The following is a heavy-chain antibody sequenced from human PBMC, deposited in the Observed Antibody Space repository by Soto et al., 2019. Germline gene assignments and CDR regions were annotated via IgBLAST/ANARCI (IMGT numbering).Heavy chain of an antibody. D-gene: IGHD2-15*01. J-gene: IGHJ5*02. V-gene: IGHV1-18*01. CDR3: ARGSYCSGGSCYTRRNNWFDP. Sequence: ASVKVSCKASGYTFTSYGISWVRQAPGQGLEWMGWISAYNGNTNYAQKLQGRVTMTTDTSTSTAYMELRSLRSDDTAVYYCARGSYCSGGSCYTRRNNWFDPWGQGTLVTVSS. CDR2: ISAYNGNT. CDR1: GYTFTSYG.